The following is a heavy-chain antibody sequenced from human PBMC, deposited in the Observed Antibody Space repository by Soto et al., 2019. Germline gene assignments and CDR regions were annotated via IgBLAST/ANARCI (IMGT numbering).Heavy chain of an antibody. D-gene: IGHD2-15*01. CDR1: GYTFTSYG. Sequence: ASVKVSCTASGYTFTSYGISWVRQAPGQGLEWMGWISAYNGNTNYAQKLQGRVTMTTDTSTSTAYMELRSLRSDDTAVYYCARGSLCSGGSCYFRDWYFDLWGRGTLVTVSS. CDR2: ISAYNGNT. J-gene: IGHJ2*01. V-gene: IGHV1-18*01. CDR3: ARGSLCSGGSCYFRDWYFDL.